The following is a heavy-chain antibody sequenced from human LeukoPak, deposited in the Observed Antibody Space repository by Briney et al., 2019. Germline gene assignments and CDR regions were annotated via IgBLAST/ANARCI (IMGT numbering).Heavy chain of an antibody. CDR1: GYTFTGYY. D-gene: IGHD3-10*01. Sequence: ASVKVSCKASGYTFTGYYMHWVRQAPGQGLEWMGWINPNSGGTNYAQKFQGRVTMTRDTSISTAYMELSRLRSDDTAVYYCARGYYYGSGSHTENNWFDPWGQGTLVTVSS. J-gene: IGHJ5*02. CDR2: INPNSGGT. V-gene: IGHV1-2*02. CDR3: ARGYYYGSGSHTENNWFDP.